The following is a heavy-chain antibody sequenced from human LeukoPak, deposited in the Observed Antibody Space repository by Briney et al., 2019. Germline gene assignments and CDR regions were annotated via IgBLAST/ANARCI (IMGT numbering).Heavy chain of an antibody. CDR3: ARGGSVGYCSSTSCYASHYYYYMDV. D-gene: IGHD2-2*01. CDR1: GGPINSNIYY. Sequence: SETLSLTCNVSGGPINSNIYYWAWVRQPPGKGLEWIGSIYYSGSTYYNPSPKSRITISVDTFRSQVSLKMRSVTAADTAVYYCARGGSVGYCSSTSCYASHYYYYMDVWGKGTTVTISS. J-gene: IGHJ6*03. V-gene: IGHV4-39*01. CDR2: IYYSGST.